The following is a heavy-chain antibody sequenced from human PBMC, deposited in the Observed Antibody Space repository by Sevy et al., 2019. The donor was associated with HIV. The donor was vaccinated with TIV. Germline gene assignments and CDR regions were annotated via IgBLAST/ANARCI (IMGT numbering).Heavy chain of an antibody. CDR1: GFTFSTYT. D-gene: IGHD3-10*01. CDR2: ISSSSNYI. Sequence: GGSLRLSCAASGFTFSTYTMNWVRQAPGKGLEWVSSISSSSNYIYYADSLKGRFTISRDNAKNSLYLQMISLRAEDXXXXXXXXXXGXGSWEAFDIWGQGTMVTVSS. J-gene: IGHJ3*02. V-gene: IGHV3-21*01. CDR3: XXXXGXGSWEAFDI.